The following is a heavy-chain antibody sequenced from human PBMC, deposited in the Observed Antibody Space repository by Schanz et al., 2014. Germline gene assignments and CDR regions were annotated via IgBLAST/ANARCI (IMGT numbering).Heavy chain of an antibody. CDR3: ARDRDQWDGNYLDY. CDR1: GYTFTMSG. D-gene: IGHD1-26*01. J-gene: IGHJ4*02. V-gene: IGHV1-18*01. CDR2: IGGFGGDT. Sequence: QVQLVQSGGEVKTPGASVKVSCKASGYTFTMSGISWVRQAPGQGLEWMGWIGGFGGDTNYAQKFPGRVTMTTDRSTSTVYMELRSLTSDDSTVYYCARDRDQWDGNYLDYWGQGTLVTVSS.